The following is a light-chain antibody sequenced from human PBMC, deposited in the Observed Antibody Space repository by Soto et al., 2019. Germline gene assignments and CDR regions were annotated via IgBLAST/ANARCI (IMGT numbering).Light chain of an antibody. V-gene: IGKV2-24*01. CDR1: QSLVHSDGNTY. J-gene: IGKJ2*01. Sequence: DIVLTQTPLSSPVTLGQPASISCRSSQSLVHSDGNTYLSWLQQRPGQPPRLLIYKVSNRFSGGPVLSGGIVAVTEFKLKISRMEAKIGGIYSCMEGTPHRPNTFGHGTKLEI. CDR2: KVS. CDR3: MEGTPHRPNT.